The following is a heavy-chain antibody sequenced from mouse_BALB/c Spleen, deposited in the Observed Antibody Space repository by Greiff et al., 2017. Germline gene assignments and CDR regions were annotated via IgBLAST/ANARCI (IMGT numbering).Heavy chain of an antibody. CDR2: IYWDDDK. CDR1: GFSLSTSGMG. J-gene: IGHJ1*01. Sequence: QVTLKVSGPGILQPSQTLSLTCSFSGFSLSTSGMGVSWIRQPSGKGLEWLAHIYWDDDKRYNPSLKSRLTISKDTSSNQVFLKITSMDTADTATYYCARSPGYFDVWGAGTTVTVSS. V-gene: IGHV8-12*01. CDR3: ARSPGYFDV.